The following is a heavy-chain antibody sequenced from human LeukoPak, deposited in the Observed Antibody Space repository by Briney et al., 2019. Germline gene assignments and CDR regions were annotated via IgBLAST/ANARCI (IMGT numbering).Heavy chain of an antibody. CDR1: GYTLTIHD. D-gene: IGHD1-1*01. V-gene: IGHV1-8*01. CDR2: MNPNSGNT. J-gene: IGHJ4*02. CDR3: TRGYSPSVRTTGNDF. Sequence: GASVNVSCKASGYTLTIHDINCVRQGPGQGHEWMGWMNPNSGNTGYAQTFQGRGAMTRDTSINTAYLDLYSLRSEDTAMYYCTRGYSPSVRTTGNDFWGQGTLVTVSS.